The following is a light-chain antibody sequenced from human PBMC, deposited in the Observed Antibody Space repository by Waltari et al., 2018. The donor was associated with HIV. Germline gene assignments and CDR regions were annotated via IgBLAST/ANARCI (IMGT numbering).Light chain of an antibody. Sequence: QAVVTQEPSLTVSPGGTVTLTCGSSTGAVTSGHSPYWFQQKPGQVPRKLIHDTSNQHSWTPARFSGSLLGGKAALTLSGAEPEDEAEYYCLLSYSGARVFGGGTKLTVL. V-gene: IGLV7-46*01. J-gene: IGLJ2*01. CDR3: LLSYSGARV. CDR2: DTS. CDR1: TGAVTSGHS.